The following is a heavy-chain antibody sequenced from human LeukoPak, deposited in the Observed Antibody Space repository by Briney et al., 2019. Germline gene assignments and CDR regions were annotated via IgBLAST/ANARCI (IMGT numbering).Heavy chain of an antibody. CDR2: MNPNSGNT. CDR3: ARGPPIQLWPRYYYYYYGMDV. CDR1: GYTFTSYD. J-gene: IGHJ6*02. Sequence: ASVKVSCKASGYTFTSYDINWVRQATGQGLEWMGWMNPNSGNTGYAQKFQGRVTMTRNTSISTAYMELSSLRSEDTAVDYCARGPPIQLWPRYYYYYYGMDVWGQGTTVTVSS. D-gene: IGHD5-18*01. V-gene: IGHV1-8*01.